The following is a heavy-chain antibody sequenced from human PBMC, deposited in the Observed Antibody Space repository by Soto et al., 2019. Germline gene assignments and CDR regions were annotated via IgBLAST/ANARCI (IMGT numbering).Heavy chain of an antibody. CDR3: AKDRRGYVRNYYYGMDV. V-gene: IGHV3-30*18. J-gene: IGHJ6*02. D-gene: IGHD2-2*01. Sequence: GGSLRLSCAASGFTFSSYGMHWVRQAPGKGLEWVAVISYDGSNKYYADSVKGRFTISRDNSKNTLYLQMNSLRAEDTAVYYCAKDRRGYVRNYYYGMDVWGQGTTVTVSS. CDR2: ISYDGSNK. CDR1: GFTFSSYG.